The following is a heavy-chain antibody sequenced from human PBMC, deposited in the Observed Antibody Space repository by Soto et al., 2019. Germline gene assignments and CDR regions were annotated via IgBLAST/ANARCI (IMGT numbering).Heavy chain of an antibody. J-gene: IGHJ4*02. CDR2: IWYDGSNK. D-gene: IGHD3-10*01. Sequence: ESGGGVVQPGRSLRLSCAASGFTFSSYGMHWVRQAPGKGLEWVAVIWYDGSNKYYADSVKGRFTISRDNSKNTLYLQMNSLRAEDTAVYYCARDGARYGSPNSYFDYWGQGTLVTVSS. V-gene: IGHV3-33*01. CDR3: ARDGARYGSPNSYFDY. CDR1: GFTFSSYG.